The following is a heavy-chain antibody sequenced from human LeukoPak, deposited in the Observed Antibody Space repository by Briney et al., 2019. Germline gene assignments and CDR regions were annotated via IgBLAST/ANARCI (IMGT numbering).Heavy chain of an antibody. J-gene: IGHJ4*02. V-gene: IGHV1-2*02. CDR1: GYTFTGYF. D-gene: IGHD3-22*01. CDR2: INPNSGGT. CDR3: ARDRYYYDSSGYYVFDY. Sequence: GASVKVSCKASGYTFTGYFTHWVRQAPGQGLEWMGWINPNSGGTNYAQKFQGRVTMTRDTSITTAYMEVSRLRSDDTAVYYCARDRYYYDSSGYYVFDYWGQGTLVTVSS.